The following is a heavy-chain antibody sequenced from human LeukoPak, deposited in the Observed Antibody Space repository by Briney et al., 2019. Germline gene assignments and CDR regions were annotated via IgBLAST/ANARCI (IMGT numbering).Heavy chain of an antibody. D-gene: IGHD3-22*01. Sequence: SETLSLTCTVAGGSISSYYWSWIRQPPGKGLEWIGYIYYSGSTNYNPSLKSRVTISVDTSKNQFSLKLSSVTAADTAVYYCARDTYYYDSSGYLGYYYGMDVWGQGTTVTVSS. CDR2: IYYSGST. J-gene: IGHJ6*02. CDR1: GGSISSYY. V-gene: IGHV4-59*01. CDR3: ARDTYYYDSSGYLGYYYGMDV.